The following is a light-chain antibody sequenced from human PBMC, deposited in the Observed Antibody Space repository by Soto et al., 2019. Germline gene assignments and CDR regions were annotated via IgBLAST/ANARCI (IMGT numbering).Light chain of an antibody. CDR3: QQYNNWPGLT. J-gene: IGKJ4*01. V-gene: IGKV3-15*01. CDR2: GAS. CDR1: QSVSSN. Sequence: EIVMTQSPATLSVSPGERATLSCRASQSVSSNLAWYQQKPGQAPRLLIYGASTRASGIPARFSGSGSGTVFTLTISSLQSEDFAVYYCQQYNNWPGLTFGGGTKVEIK.